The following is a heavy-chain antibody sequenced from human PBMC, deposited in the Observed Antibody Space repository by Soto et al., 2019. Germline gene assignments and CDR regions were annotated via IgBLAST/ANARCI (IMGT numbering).Heavy chain of an antibody. CDR2: ISYDGSNK. CDR1: GFTFSSYA. D-gene: IGHD6-6*01. CDR3: ASEYSSSTANDY. V-gene: IGHV3-30-3*01. J-gene: IGHJ4*02. Sequence: QVQLVESGGGVVQPGRSLRLSCAASGFTFSSYAMHWVRQAPGKGLEWVAVISYDGSNKYYADSVKGRFTISRDNSKNTLDPQVNSLRAEDTAVYYCASEYSSSTANDYWGQGTLVTVSS.